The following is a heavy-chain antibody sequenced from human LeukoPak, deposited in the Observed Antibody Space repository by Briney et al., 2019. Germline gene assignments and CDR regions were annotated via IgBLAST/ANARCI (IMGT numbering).Heavy chain of an antibody. CDR1: GFTLSSYG. CDR2: IRCDGSNK. CDR3: AKGPLYYYDSSGYYFVGSY. V-gene: IGHV3-30*02. D-gene: IGHD3-22*01. J-gene: IGHJ4*02. Sequence: PGGSLRLSCAASGFTLSSYGMHWVRQAPGKGLEWVAFIRCDGSNKYYADSVKGRFTISRDNSKNTLYLQMNSLRAEDSAVYYCAKGPLYYYDSSGYYFVGSYWGQGTLVTVSS.